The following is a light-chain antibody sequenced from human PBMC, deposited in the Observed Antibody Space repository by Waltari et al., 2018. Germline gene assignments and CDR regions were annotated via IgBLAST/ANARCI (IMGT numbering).Light chain of an antibody. Sequence: DIQMIQSPSSQSAYVGDRLTITCQASQDIGNYLNRYQQKPGEAPKLLNSGAFNLRAGVPSRFTGGGSGTDFTFTVSSLQPEDVATYYCQQYNSLPYTFGQGTKLEI. CDR3: QQYNSLPYT. V-gene: IGKV1-33*01. CDR1: QDIGNY. J-gene: IGKJ2*01. CDR2: GAF.